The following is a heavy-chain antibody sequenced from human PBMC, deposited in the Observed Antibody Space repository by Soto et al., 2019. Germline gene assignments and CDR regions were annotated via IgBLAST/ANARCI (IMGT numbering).Heavy chain of an antibody. J-gene: IGHJ5*02. CDR3: ASTPLDPSSP. D-gene: IGHD6-13*01. CDR1: GFTFSSYS. CDR2: ISSSSSYI. Sequence: EVQLVESGGGLVKPGGSLRLSCAASGFTFSSYSMNWVRQAPGKGLEWVSSISSSSSYIYYADSVKGRFTISRDNAKNSLYLQMNGLRAEDTAVYYCASTPLDPSSPWGQGTLVTVSS. V-gene: IGHV3-21*01.